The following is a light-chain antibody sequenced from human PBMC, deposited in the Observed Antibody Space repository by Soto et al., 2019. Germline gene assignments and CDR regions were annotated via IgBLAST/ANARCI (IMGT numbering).Light chain of an antibody. CDR1: SGSVSTSNY. V-gene: IGLV8-61*01. J-gene: IGLJ3*02. Sequence: QTVVTQEPSFSVSPGGTVTLTCGLSSGSVSTSNYPTWYQQTPGQSPRTLIYSTNTSSSGAPSRFSGSILGNKAALTITGAQADDESDYYCVLYMGSGIWVFGGGTKLTVL. CDR2: STN. CDR3: VLYMGSGIWV.